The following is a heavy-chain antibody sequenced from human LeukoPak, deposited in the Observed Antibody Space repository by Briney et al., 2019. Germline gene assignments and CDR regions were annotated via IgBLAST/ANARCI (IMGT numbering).Heavy chain of an antibody. J-gene: IGHJ6*03. V-gene: IGHV4-34*01. Sequence: SETPSLTCAVYGGSFSGYYWSWIRQPPGKGLEWIGEINHSGSTNYNPSLKSRVTISVDTSKNQFSLKLSSVTAADTAVYYCARVKYGSGSYTSGQYYYYMDVWGKGTTVTVSS. D-gene: IGHD3-10*01. CDR3: ARVKYGSGSYTSGQYYYYMDV. CDR2: INHSGST. CDR1: GGSFSGYY.